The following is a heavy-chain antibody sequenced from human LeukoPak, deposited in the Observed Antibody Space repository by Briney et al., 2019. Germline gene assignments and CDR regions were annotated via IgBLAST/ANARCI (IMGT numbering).Heavy chain of an antibody. J-gene: IGHJ4*02. CDR1: GFTFSSYS. Sequence: GGSLRLSCAASGFTFSSYSMNWVRQAPGKGLEWVSYITSSSSIIYYGDSVKGRFTVSRDNAKNSLYLQMNSLRAEDTAVYYCARRNIAATYYFDYWGQGTLVTVSS. V-gene: IGHV3-48*01. CDR2: ITSSSSII. D-gene: IGHD2-15*01. CDR3: ARRNIAATYYFDY.